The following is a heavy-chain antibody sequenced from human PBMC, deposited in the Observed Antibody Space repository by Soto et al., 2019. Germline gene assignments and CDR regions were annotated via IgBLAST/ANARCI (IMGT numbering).Heavy chain of an antibody. V-gene: IGHV4-59*01. CDR3: ARGSSGYLPFDY. D-gene: IGHD3-22*01. J-gene: IGHJ4*02. Sequence: PSETLSLTCTVSGGSISSYYWSWIRQPPGKGLEWIGYIYYSGSTNYNPSLKSRVTISVDTSKNQFSLKLSSVTAADTAVYYCARGSSGYLPFDYWGQGTLVTVSS. CDR1: GGSISSYY. CDR2: IYYSGST.